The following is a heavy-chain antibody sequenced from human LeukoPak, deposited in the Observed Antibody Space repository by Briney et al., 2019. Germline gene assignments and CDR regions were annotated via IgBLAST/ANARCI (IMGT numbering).Heavy chain of an antibody. CDR3: ARDRLAVRGNNWFDP. V-gene: IGHV1-2*06. J-gene: IGHJ5*02. CDR1: GYTFTGYY. D-gene: IGHD6-19*01. CDR2: INPNSGGT. Sequence: GASVKVSCKASGYTFTGYYMHWVRQAPGQGLEWMGRINPNSGGTNYAQKFQGRVTMTRDASISTAYMELSRLRSDDTAVYYCARDRLAVRGNNWFDPWGRGTLVTVSS.